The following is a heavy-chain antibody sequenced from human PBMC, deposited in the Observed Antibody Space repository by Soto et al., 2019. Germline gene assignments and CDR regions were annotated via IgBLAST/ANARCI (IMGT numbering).Heavy chain of an antibody. J-gene: IGHJ6*03. Sequence: GGSLRLSCAASGFTFSGYAMSWVRQAPGKGLEWVSGISGSGGDTRQADSVKGRFTISRDNSKNTLSLQMDGLRAEDTAVYYCAKGTYEANIYYYYYMDVWGKGTTVTVSS. V-gene: IGHV3-23*01. D-gene: IGHD3-3*01. CDR3: AKGTYEANIYYYYYMDV. CDR2: ISGSGGDT. CDR1: GFTFSGYA.